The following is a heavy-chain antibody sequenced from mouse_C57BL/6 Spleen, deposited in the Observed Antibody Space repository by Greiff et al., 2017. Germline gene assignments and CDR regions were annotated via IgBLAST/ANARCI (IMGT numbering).Heavy chain of an antibody. V-gene: IGHV1-75*01. J-gene: IGHJ2*01. D-gene: IGHD1-1*01. Sequence: QVQLKESGPELVKPGASVKISCKASGYTFTDYYINWVKQRPGQGLEWIGWIFPGSGSTYYNEKFKGKATLTVDKSSSTAYMLLSSLTSEDSAVYFCARRYGTPYYFDYWGQGTTLTVSS. CDR3: ARRYGTPYYFDY. CDR2: IFPGSGST. CDR1: GYTFTDYY.